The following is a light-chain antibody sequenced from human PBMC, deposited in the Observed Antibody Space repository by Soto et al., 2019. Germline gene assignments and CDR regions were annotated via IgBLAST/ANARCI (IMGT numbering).Light chain of an antibody. V-gene: IGKV3-20*01. CDR1: QSVSSSY. Sequence: EIVSTQSPGTLSLSPGERATLSCRASQSVSSSYLAWYQQKPGQAPRLLIHGASSRATGIPDRFSGSGSGTDFTLTISRLEPEDFAVYYCQQYGSSTWTFGQGTKVEIK. J-gene: IGKJ1*01. CDR3: QQYGSSTWT. CDR2: GAS.